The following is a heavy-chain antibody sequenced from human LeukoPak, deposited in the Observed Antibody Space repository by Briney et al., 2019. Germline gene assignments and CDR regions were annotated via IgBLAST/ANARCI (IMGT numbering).Heavy chain of an antibody. CDR3: AKSLESYCSSTSCPPGNYYYYGMDV. CDR1: GFTFSSYG. V-gene: IGHV3-30*18. Sequence: GGSLRLSCAASGFTFSSYGMHWVRQAPGKGLEWVAVISYDGSNKYYADSVKGRFTISRDNSKNTLYLQMNSLRVEDTAVYYCAKSLESYCSSTSCPPGNYYYYGMDVWGQGTTVTVSS. D-gene: IGHD2-2*01. J-gene: IGHJ6*02. CDR2: ISYDGSNK.